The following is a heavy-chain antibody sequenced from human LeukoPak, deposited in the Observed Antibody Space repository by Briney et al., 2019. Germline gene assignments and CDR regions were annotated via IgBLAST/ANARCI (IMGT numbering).Heavy chain of an antibody. Sequence: SETLSVTCAVPVGSISSGGYSWSWIRQPPRKGLESIGYIFDIGSTYYHPSLKSRVTMSVDRSKNQFSLKLSSVTAADTAVYYCARDAGDYGDYFDYWGQGTLVTVSS. D-gene: IGHD4-17*01. CDR1: VGSISSGGYS. CDR2: IFDIGST. CDR3: ARDAGDYGDYFDY. J-gene: IGHJ4*02. V-gene: IGHV4-30-2*01.